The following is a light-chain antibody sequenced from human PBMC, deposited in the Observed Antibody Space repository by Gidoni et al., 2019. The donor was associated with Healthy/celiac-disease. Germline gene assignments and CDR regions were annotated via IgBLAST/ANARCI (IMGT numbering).Light chain of an antibody. CDR1: QSVSSN. Sequence: EIVMTQSPATLSVSTGARATLSCRASQSVSSNLAWYQQKPGPAPRLLIYGASTRATGIPARFRGRWSGTEFPLTLRSLQSEDFAVYYCQQYNNWPPLTFGGGTKVEIK. J-gene: IGKJ4*01. V-gene: IGKV3-15*01. CDR3: QQYNNWPPLT. CDR2: GAS.